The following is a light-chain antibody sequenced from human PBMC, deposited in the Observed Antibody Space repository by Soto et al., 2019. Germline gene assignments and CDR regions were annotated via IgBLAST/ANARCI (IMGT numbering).Light chain of an antibody. CDR2: LGS. J-gene: IGKJ2*01. Sequence: DIVMTQSPLSLPVTPGEPASISCRSSQSLLHSKGYNYLDWYLQKPGQSPQLLIKLGSNRASGVPDRFSGSGSGTDFTLKISRVEAEDVGVYYCMQALQTPLTFGQGTKLEIK. CDR3: MQALQTPLT. V-gene: IGKV2-28*01. CDR1: QSLLHSKGYNY.